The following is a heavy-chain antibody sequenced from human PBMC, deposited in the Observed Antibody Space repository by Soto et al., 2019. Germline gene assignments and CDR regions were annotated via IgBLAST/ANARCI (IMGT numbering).Heavy chain of an antibody. CDR1: GYTFTSYD. CDR2: MNPNSGNT. D-gene: IGHD3-10*01. V-gene: IGHV1-8*01. J-gene: IGHJ5*02. CDR3: ASTVTPLHGVTRNWFDP. Sequence: ASVKVSCKASGYTFTSYDINWVRQATGQGLEWMGWMNPNSGNTGYAQKFQGRVTMTRNTSISTAYMELSSLRSEDTAVYYCASTVTPLHGVTRNWFDPWGQGTLVTVSS.